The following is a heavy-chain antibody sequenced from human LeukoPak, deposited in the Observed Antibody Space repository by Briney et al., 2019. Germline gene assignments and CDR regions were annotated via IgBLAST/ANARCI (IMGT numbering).Heavy chain of an antibody. D-gene: IGHD3-3*01. Sequence: PGGSLRLSYAASGFTVSSNYMSWVRQAPGKGLEWVSVIYSGGSTYYADSVKGRFTISRDNSKNTLYLQMNSLRAEDTAVYYCARATWRYYFDYWGQGTLVTVSS. CDR1: GFTVSSNY. CDR3: ARATWRYYFDY. J-gene: IGHJ4*02. CDR2: IYSGGST. V-gene: IGHV3-66*01.